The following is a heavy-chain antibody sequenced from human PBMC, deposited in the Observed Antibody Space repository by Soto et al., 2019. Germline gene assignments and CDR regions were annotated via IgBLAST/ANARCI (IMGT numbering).Heavy chain of an antibody. J-gene: IGHJ4*02. CDR2: IYHSGST. Sequence: ASETLSLTCAVSGYAISIGYFWGCIRQPPGKGLEWIWSIYHSGSTYYNPSLKSRVTISVDTSKNQFSLKLSSVTAADTDVYYCARAYCIGGSGCLFDYWRQGRLFAVSS. D-gene: IGHD2-15*01. CDR1: GYAISIGYF. CDR3: ARAYCIGGSGCLFDY. V-gene: IGHV4-38-2*01.